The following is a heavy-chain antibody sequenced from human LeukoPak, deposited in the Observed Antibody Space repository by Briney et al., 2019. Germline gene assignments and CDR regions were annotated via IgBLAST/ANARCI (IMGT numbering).Heavy chain of an antibody. CDR1: GYTFTSYA. V-gene: IGHV7-4-1*02. J-gene: IGHJ4*02. CDR3: ARGGDYSSGWYDLERDFDY. D-gene: IGHD6-19*01. Sequence: GASVKVSCKASGYTFTSYAMNWVRQAPGQGLEWMGWINTNTGNPTYAQGFTGRFVFSLDTSVSTAYLQISSLKAEDSAVYYCARGGDYSSGWYDLERDFDYWGQGSLVTVSS. CDR2: INTNTGNP.